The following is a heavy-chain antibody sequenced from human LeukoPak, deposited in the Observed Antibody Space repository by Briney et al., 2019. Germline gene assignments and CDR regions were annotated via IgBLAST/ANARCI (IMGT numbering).Heavy chain of an antibody. CDR3: AKDYLPRGYLADMEYYFDY. CDR2: IWYDGTDK. J-gene: IGHJ4*02. D-gene: IGHD5-18*01. CDR1: GFTFNTFG. Sequence: GGSLRLSCAASGFTFNTFGMHWVRQAPGKGLEWVAVIWYDGTDKYSADSVKGRFTISRDNSKNTVYLQMNSLRAEDTAVYYCAKDYLPRGYLADMEYYFDYWGQGTLVTVSS. V-gene: IGHV3-33*06.